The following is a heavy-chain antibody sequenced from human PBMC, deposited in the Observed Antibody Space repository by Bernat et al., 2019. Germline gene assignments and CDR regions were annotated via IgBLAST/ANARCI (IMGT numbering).Heavy chain of an antibody. Sequence: QVQLQESGPGLVKPSETLSLTCTVSGGSVSSGSYYWSWIRQPPGKGLEWIGEIYHSGSTNYNPSLKSRVTISVDKSKNQFSLKLSSVTAADTAVYYCARAGGSSWLKKKNDAFDIWGQGTMVTVSS. CDR1: GGSVSSGSYY. V-gene: IGHV4-61*01. J-gene: IGHJ3*02. CDR3: ARAGGSSWLKKKNDAFDI. CDR2: IYHSGST. D-gene: IGHD6-13*01.